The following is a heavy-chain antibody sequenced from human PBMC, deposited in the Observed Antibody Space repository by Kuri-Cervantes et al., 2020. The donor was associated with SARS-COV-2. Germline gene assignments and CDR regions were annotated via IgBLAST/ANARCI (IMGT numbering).Heavy chain of an antibody. CDR2: ITYDGSNK. V-gene: IGHV3-30-3*01. CDR1: GFTFGNFA. J-gene: IGHJ3*02. D-gene: IGHD1-26*01. CDR3: ARDIVPVGATYDALDI. Sequence: GESLKISCAASGFTFGNFAMHWVRQAPGKGLEWVAFITYDGSNKNYADSVKGRFTVSRDNSKNTLYLQMNSLRAEDTAVYYCARDIVPVGATYDALDIWGKGTMVTVSS.